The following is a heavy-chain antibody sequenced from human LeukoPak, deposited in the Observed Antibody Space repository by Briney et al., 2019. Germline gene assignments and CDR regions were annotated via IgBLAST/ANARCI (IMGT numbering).Heavy chain of an antibody. CDR3: AKEMTTTLDNYFDY. V-gene: IGHV3-21*04. Sequence: PGGSLRLSCAASGFTFSSYSMNWVRQAPGKGLEWVSSISSSSSYIYYADSVKGRFTISRDNSKNTLYLQMNSLRAEDTAVYYCAKEMTTTLDNYFDYWGQGTLVTVSS. CDR2: ISSSSSYI. J-gene: IGHJ4*02. CDR1: GFTFSSYS. D-gene: IGHD5-24*01.